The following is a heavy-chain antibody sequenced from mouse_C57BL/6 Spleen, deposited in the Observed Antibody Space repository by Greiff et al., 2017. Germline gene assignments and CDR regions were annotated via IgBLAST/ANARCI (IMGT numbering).Heavy chain of an antibody. CDR1: GFAFSSYA. CDR2: ISDGGSYT. Sequence: EVKVVESGGGLVKPGWSLKLSCAASGFAFSSYAMSWVRQTPEKRLEWVATISDGGSYTYYPDNVKGRFTISKDNAKNTLYLQMSHLKSEDTAMYYCARDGTSDYWGQGTTLTVSS. J-gene: IGHJ2*01. V-gene: IGHV5-4*01. D-gene: IGHD4-1*01. CDR3: ARDGTSDY.